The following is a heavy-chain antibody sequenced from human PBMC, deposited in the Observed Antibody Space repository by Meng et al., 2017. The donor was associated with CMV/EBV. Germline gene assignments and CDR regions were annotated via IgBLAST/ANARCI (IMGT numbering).Heavy chain of an antibody. CDR3: ARGSIAARLGLGD. D-gene: IGHD6-6*01. CDR1: GGSFSGYY. J-gene: IGHJ4*02. Sequence: QWQLQQWGAGLLKPSETLSLTCAVYGGSFSGYYWSWIRQPPGKGLEWIGEINHSGSTNYNPSLKSRVTISVDTSKNQFSLKLSSVTAADTAVYYCARGSIAARLGLGDWGQGTLVTVSS. CDR2: INHSGST. V-gene: IGHV4-34*01.